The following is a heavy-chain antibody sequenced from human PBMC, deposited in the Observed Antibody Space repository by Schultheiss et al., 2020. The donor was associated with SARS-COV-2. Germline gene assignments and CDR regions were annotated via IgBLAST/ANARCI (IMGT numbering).Heavy chain of an antibody. V-gene: IGHV3-23*01. CDR1: GFTFSSYS. D-gene: IGHD1-26*01. Sequence: GESLKISCAASGFTFSSYSMTWVRQAPGKGLEWVSSISSSGDNTYYADSVKGRSTISRDNSKNTLYLQMSSLRAEDTAVYYCARVRHPSRGARYYYGMDVWGQGTTVTVSS. CDR3: ARVRHPSRGARYYYGMDV. CDR2: ISSSGDNT. J-gene: IGHJ6*02.